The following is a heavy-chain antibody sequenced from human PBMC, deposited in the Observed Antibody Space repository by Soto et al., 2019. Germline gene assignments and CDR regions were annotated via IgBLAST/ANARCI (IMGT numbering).Heavy chain of an antibody. CDR2: ISAYNGNT. V-gene: IGHV1-18*01. D-gene: IGHD2-2*01. CDR1: GYTFTSYG. J-gene: IGHJ6*02. Sequence: ASVKVSCKASGYTFTSYGISWVRQAPGQGLEWMGWISAYNGNTNYAQKLQGRVTMTTDTTTSTAYMELRSLRSDDTAVYYCARDVVLKRVVPAAGYYYYGMDVWGQGTTVTVSS. CDR3: ARDVVLKRVVPAAGYYYYGMDV.